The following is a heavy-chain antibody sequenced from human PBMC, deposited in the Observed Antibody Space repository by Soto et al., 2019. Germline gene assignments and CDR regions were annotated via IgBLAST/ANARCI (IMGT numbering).Heavy chain of an antibody. CDR1: GFTFSSYS. CDR2: ISGSGGST. J-gene: IGHJ4*02. V-gene: IGHV3-23*01. D-gene: IGHD2-15*01. CDR3: AKLKRARYCSGGSCYSGYFDY. Sequence: PVGSLILSCGASGFTFSSYSMSWVRQAPGKGLEWVSAISGSGGSTYYADSVKGRFTISRDNSKNTLYLQMNSLRAEDTAVYYCAKLKRARYCSGGSCYSGYFDYWGQGTLVTVSS.